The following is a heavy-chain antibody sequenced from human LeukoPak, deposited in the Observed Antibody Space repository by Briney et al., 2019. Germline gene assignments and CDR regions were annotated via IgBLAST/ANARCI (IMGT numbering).Heavy chain of an antibody. CDR3: ARGEGYCSSTSCSAPFDY. D-gene: IGHD2-2*01. CDR1: GYTFTSYG. Sequence: ASVKVSCKTSGYTFTSYGVSWVRQAPGQGLEWMGWVSGYNDNTNYVQRFQGRVTMTTDTSTTTAYMELRNLRPDDTAVYYCARGEGYCSSTSCSAPFDYWGQGTLVTVSS. CDR2: VSGYNDNT. J-gene: IGHJ4*02. V-gene: IGHV1-18*01.